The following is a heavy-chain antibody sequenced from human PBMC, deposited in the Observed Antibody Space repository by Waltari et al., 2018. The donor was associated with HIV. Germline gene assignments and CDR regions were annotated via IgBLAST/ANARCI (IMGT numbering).Heavy chain of an antibody. J-gene: IGHJ3*01. D-gene: IGHD2-21*01. CDR2: VYFNGDT. V-gene: IGHV4-4*07. CDR1: GGSISGSY. CDR3: ARGPGQASSEAFDF. Sequence: QVHLQESGPGLVKSSETLSPRCTVPGGSISGSYWSWIRQSAGKGLEYIGRVYFNGDTNYNPSCKSRVTMSVDTSKNQFSLKINSMTAADTAVYYCARGPGQASSEAFDFWGQGTFVAVSS.